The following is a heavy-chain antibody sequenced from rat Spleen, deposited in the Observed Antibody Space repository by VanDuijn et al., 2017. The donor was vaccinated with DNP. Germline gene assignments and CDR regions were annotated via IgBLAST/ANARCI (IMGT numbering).Heavy chain of an antibody. CDR3: TTDLAY. Sequence: EVQLVESGGGLVQPGRSLKVSCVASGFTFSDFALAWVRQPPKKGLEWVATITYDGGGIHYRDSVQGRFTVSRDNAKSSLYLQMDSLRSEDTATYYCTTDLAYWGQGTLVTVSS. V-gene: IGHV5-17*01. CDR1: GFTFSDFA. J-gene: IGHJ3*01. CDR2: ITYDGGGI.